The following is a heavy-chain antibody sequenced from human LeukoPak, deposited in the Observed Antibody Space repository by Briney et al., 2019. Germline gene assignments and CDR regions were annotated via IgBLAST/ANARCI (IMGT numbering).Heavy chain of an antibody. V-gene: IGHV3-53*01. CDR2: LYGDGNT. D-gene: IGHD1-14*01. Sequence: GGSLRLSCAASGFTVITNDMTWVRQAPGKGLEWVSVLYGDGNTKYADSVQGRFTISRDNSKNTLYLEMNSLSPDDTAVYYCARGVEPLAANTLAYWGQGTPVTVSS. J-gene: IGHJ4*02. CDR3: ARGVEPLAANTLAY. CDR1: GFTVITND.